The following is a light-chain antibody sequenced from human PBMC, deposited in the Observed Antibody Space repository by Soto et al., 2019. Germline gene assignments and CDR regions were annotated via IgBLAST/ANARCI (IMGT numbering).Light chain of an antibody. Sequence: DIVMTQSPDSLAVSLGERSTINCKSSQSVLYSSNNKNYLAWYQQKPRQPPKLLIYWASTRESGVPDRVSGSGSGTDFTLTISSLQAGDVAVYYCQQYYTTPLTFGGGTKVEIK. CDR1: QSVLYSSNNKNY. CDR3: QQYYTTPLT. CDR2: WAS. V-gene: IGKV4-1*01. J-gene: IGKJ4*01.